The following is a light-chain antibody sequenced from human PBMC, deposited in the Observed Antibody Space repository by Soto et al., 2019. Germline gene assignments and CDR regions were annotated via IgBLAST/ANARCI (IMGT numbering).Light chain of an antibody. CDR1: SSNIGAGYH. Sequence: QSVLTQPPSVSGSPGHRVTISCSGSSSNIGAGYHVHWYQRLPGAGPKLLICGYNNRPSGVPDRFPGSKSGTSASLAITGLQAEDEADYYCQAHDSSLSAYVFGTGTKVTVL. CDR3: QAHDSSLSAYV. CDR2: GYN. J-gene: IGLJ1*01. V-gene: IGLV1-40*01.